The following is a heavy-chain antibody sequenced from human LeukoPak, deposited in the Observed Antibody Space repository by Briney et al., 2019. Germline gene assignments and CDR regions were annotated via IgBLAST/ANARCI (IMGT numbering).Heavy chain of an antibody. CDR3: ARLGQWLVPGYDY. CDR2: INHSGST. Sequence: SETLSLTCTVSGGSISSSSYYWGWIRQPPGKGLEWIGEINHSGSTNYNPSLKSRVTISVDTSKNQFSLKLSSVTAADTAVYYCARLGQWLVPGYDYWGQGTLVTVSS. D-gene: IGHD6-19*01. J-gene: IGHJ4*02. CDR1: GGSISSSSYY. V-gene: IGHV4-39*07.